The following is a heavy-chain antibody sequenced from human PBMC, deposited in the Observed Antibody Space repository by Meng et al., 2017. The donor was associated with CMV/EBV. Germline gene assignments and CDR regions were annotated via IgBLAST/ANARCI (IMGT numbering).Heavy chain of an antibody. D-gene: IGHD2/OR15-2a*01. CDR1: GGTFSSYA. J-gene: IGHJ5*02. CDR2: IIPIFGTA. CDR3: ALSFPFSPP. V-gene: IGHV1-69*01. Sequence: KVSCKASGGTFSSYAISWVRQAPGQGLEWMGGIIPIFGTANYAQKFPGTSPIPPPPSPPPASLPLSLLPSPPPAVYYCALSFPFSPPWGQGTLVTVSS.